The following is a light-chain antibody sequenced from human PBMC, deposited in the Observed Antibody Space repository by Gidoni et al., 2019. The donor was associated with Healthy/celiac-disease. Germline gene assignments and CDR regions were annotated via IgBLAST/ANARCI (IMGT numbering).Light chain of an antibody. Sequence: AIRMTQSPSSFSASTGVRVTITFRASQGISSYLAWYQQKPGKAPKLLIYAASTLQSGVPSRFSGSGSGTDFTLTISCLQSEDFATYYCQQYYSYPLYTFGQGTKLEIK. CDR2: AAS. CDR3: QQYYSYPLYT. V-gene: IGKV1-8*01. J-gene: IGKJ2*01. CDR1: QGISSY.